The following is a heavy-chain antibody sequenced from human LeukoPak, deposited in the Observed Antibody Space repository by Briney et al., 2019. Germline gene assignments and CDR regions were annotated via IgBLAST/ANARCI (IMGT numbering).Heavy chain of an antibody. CDR3: ARDVAAPGGVYFDY. CDR1: GFTVSSNS. J-gene: IGHJ4*02. CDR2: IYTGGTT. V-gene: IGHV3-66*01. Sequence: GGSLRLACAASGFTVSSNSMSWVRQAPGKGLVWVSVIYTGGTTYYADSVKGRFTISRDNSKNTLYLQMNSLRAEDTAVYYCARDVAAPGGVYFDYWGQGTLVTVSS. D-gene: IGHD3-16*01.